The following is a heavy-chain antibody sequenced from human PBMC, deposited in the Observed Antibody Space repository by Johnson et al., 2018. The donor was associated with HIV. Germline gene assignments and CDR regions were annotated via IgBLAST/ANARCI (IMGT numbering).Heavy chain of an antibody. J-gene: IGHJ3*02. CDR1: GFTFSNYG. V-gene: IGHV3-33*06. Sequence: QVQVVESGGGVVQPGRSLRLSCAASGFTFSNYGMHWVRQAPGKGLEWVAGLWYDGSKNNYADSVRGRFTISRDNSKNTLHLQMNSLRPEDTAVYYCAKDVNSLVWAFNIWGQGTMVTVSS. CDR3: AKDVNSLVWAFNI. D-gene: IGHD2/OR15-2a*01. CDR2: LWYDGSKN.